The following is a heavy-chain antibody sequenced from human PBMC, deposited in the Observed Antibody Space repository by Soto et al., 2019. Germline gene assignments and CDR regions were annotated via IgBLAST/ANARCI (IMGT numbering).Heavy chain of an antibody. V-gene: IGHV3-23*01. Sequence: GGSLRLSCAASGFTFSSYAMSWVRQAPGKGLEWVSAISGSGGSTYYADSVKGRFTISRDNSKNTLYLQMNSLRAEDTAVYYCAKDRGYCSGGSCYVPDAFDIWGQGTMVTVSS. J-gene: IGHJ3*02. CDR2: ISGSGGST. CDR1: GFTFSSYA. CDR3: AKDRGYCSGGSCYVPDAFDI. D-gene: IGHD2-15*01.